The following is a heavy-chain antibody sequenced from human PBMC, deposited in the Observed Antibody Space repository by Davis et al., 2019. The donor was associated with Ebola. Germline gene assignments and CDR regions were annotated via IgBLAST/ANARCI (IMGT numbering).Heavy chain of an antibody. CDR1: GYTFTSYY. Sequence: AASVKVSCKASGYTFTSYYMHWVRQATGQGLEWMGWINPHNGNTNYAQNVQGRVIMTTDTATTTAYMEVGGLRSDDTAVYYCARAQFPTTSDHWGQGTLVTVSS. D-gene: IGHD1-1*01. J-gene: IGHJ4*02. V-gene: IGHV1-18*04. CDR2: INPHNGNT. CDR3: ARAQFPTTSDH.